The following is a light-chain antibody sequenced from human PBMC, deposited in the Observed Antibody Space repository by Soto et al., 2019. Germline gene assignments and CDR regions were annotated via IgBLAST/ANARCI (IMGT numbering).Light chain of an antibody. CDR3: QQYTNWPRT. J-gene: IGKJ1*01. CDR1: QSVSGN. V-gene: IGKV3-15*01. CDR2: GAS. Sequence: EIVMTQSPGTLSVSPGEGATLSCRARQSVSGNLAWYQQKPGQAPRLLIYGASTRATGIPARFSGSGSGTEFTLTISSLQSEDFAVYYCQQYTNWPRTFGLGTKVEF.